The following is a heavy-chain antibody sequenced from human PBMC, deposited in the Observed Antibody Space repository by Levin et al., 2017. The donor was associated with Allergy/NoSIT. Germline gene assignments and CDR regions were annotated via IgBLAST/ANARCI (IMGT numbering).Heavy chain of an antibody. Sequence: GESLKISCAASGFTFSSYGMHWVRQAPGKGLEWVAVISYDGSNKYYADSVKGRFTISRDNSKNTLYLQMNSLRAEDTAVYYCAKVAGYSRGGGVDYWGQGTLVTVSS. J-gene: IGHJ4*02. D-gene: IGHD6-19*01. CDR2: ISYDGSNK. CDR3: AKVAGYSRGGGVDY. CDR1: GFTFSSYG. V-gene: IGHV3-30*18.